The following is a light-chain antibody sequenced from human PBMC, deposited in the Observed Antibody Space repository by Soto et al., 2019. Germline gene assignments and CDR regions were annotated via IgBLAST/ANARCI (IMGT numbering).Light chain of an antibody. Sequence: DIQLTQSPSSLSASVGDRVTITCRASQIISTWLAWYQQKSGEAPKLLIYRASNLVSGVPSRFSVSGSGTEFTLTISGLQPDDFSIYYCQHYETYSGTFGPGTKVDL. CDR3: QHYETYSGT. V-gene: IGKV1-5*03. CDR2: RAS. CDR1: QIISTW. J-gene: IGKJ3*01.